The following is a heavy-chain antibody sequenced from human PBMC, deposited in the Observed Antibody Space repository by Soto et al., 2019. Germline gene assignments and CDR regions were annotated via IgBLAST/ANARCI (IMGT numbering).Heavy chain of an antibody. J-gene: IGHJ4*02. V-gene: IGHV3-23*01. CDR3: AKGSLGAVAGTGGVDY. CDR1: GFTFSSYA. Sequence: GGSLRLSCAASGFTFSSYAMSWVRQAPGKGLEWVSAISGSGGSTYYADSVKGRFTISRDNSKNTLYLQMNSLRAEDTAVYYCAKGSLGAVAGTGGVDYWGQGTLVTVSS. CDR2: ISGSGGST. D-gene: IGHD6-19*01.